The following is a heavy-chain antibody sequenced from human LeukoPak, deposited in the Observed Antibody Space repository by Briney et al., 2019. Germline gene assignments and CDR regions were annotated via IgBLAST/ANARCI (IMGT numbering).Heavy chain of an antibody. CDR1: GGSFSGYY. CDR2: INHSGST. Sequence: SETLSLTCAVYGGSFSGYYWSWIRQPPGKGLEWIGEINHSGSTNYNPSLKSRVTMSVDTSKNQFSLKLSSVTAADTAVYYCARHPSGSGWIRAAFDIWGQGTMVTVSS. J-gene: IGHJ3*02. D-gene: IGHD6-19*01. V-gene: IGHV4-34*01. CDR3: ARHPSGSGWIRAAFDI.